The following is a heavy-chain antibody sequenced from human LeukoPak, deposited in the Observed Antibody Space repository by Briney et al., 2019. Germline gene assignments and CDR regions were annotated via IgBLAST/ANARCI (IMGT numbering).Heavy chain of an antibody. Sequence: SETLSLTCSVSGDSITSDGYFWGWIRQPPGKGLEWIAIINYSGQTFYNPSLLSRVTTSVDTSKNQFSLRLTSVTAADTAVYYCARGGGRLYDILTGPWGQGTMVTVSS. D-gene: IGHD3-9*01. CDR2: INYSGQT. CDR1: GDSITSDGYF. CDR3: ARGGGRLYDILTGP. V-gene: IGHV4-39*01. J-gene: IGHJ3*01.